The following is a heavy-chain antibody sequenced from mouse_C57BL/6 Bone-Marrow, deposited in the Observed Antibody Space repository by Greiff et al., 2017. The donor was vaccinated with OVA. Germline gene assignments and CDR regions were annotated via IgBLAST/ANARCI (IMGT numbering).Heavy chain of an antibody. D-gene: IGHD1-1*01. V-gene: IGHV1-26*01. CDR2: INPNNGGT. CDR1: GYTFTDYY. J-gene: IGHJ2*01. Sequence: VQLQQSGPELVKPGASVKISCKASGYTFTDYYMDWVKQSHGKSLEWIGDINPNNGGTSYNQKFKGKATLTVDKSSSTAYMELRSLTSEDSAVYYCAREFTTVDYWGQGTTLTVSS. CDR3: AREFTTVDY.